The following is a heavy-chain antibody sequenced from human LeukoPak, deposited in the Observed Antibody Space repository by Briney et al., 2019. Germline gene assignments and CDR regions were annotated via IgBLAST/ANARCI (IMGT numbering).Heavy chain of an antibody. D-gene: IGHD3-22*01. J-gene: IGHJ4*02. CDR2: INPSGGST. CDR1: GYTFTSYY. CDR3: ARDGVPYYDSSGYHFDY. Sequence: ASVKVSCKASGYTFTSYYMHWVRQAPGLGLEWMGIINPSGGSTSYAQKFQGRVTMTRDTSTSTVYMELSSLRSEDTAVYYCARDGVPYYDSSGYHFDYWGQGTLVTVSS. V-gene: IGHV1-46*01.